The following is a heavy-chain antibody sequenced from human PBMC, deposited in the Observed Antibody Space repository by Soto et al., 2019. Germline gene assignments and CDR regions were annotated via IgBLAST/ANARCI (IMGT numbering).Heavy chain of an antibody. CDR2: INHSGRT. Sequence: PSETLSLTCAVYGGSFSGYYWSWIRQPPGKGLEWIGEINHSGRTNYNPSLKSRVTISVDTSKNQFSLKLSSVTAADTAVYYCARHLNWFDPWGQGTLVTVSS. CDR1: GGSFSGYY. J-gene: IGHJ5*02. CDR3: ARHLNWFDP. V-gene: IGHV4-34*01.